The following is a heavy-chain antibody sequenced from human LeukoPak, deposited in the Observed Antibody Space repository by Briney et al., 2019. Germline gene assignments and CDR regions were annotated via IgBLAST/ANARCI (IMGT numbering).Heavy chain of an antibody. CDR1: GYTFTSYG. J-gene: IGHJ6*02. Sequence: EASVKVCCKASGYTFTSYGISWVRQAPGQGLEWMGWISAYNGNTNYAQKLQGRVTMTTDTSTSTAYMELRSLRSDDTAVYYCAGDIVVVPAAMNYYYYYGMDVWGQGTTVTVSS. CDR2: ISAYNGNT. D-gene: IGHD2-2*01. V-gene: IGHV1-18*01. CDR3: AGDIVVVPAAMNYYYYYGMDV.